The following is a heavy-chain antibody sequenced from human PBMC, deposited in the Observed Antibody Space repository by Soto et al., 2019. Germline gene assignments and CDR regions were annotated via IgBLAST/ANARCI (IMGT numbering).Heavy chain of an antibody. CDR2: IYYSGST. V-gene: IGHV4-61*01. CDR1: GGSVSSGSFY. Sequence: QVQLQESGPGLVKPSETLSLTCTVSGGSVSSGSFYWSWLRQPPGKGLEWFGYIYYSGSTTYNPSLKSLVTTSVVPSKNQLSLKLSSVTAEDTAVYYCARVGNLVGYGVSSHGYFDYWGQGTLVTVSS. J-gene: IGHJ4*02. CDR3: ARVGNLVGYGVSSHGYFDY. D-gene: IGHD1-26*01.